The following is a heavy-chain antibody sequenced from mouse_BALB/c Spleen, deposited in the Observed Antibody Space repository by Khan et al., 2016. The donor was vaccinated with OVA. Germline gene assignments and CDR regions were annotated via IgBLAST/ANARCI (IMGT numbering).Heavy chain of an antibody. CDR2: ISSGGSYT. Sequence: EVQVVESGGDLVKPEGSLKLSCAASGFTFSTYGMSWVRQTPDKRLEWVATISSGGSYTYYPDSVQGRFTISRDNAKNTLYLQMSSLKSEDTAMFYCARLAYYYDSEGFAYWGQGTLVTVSA. D-gene: IGHD1-1*01. V-gene: IGHV5-6*01. CDR3: ARLAYYYDSEGFAY. J-gene: IGHJ3*01. CDR1: GFTFSTYG.